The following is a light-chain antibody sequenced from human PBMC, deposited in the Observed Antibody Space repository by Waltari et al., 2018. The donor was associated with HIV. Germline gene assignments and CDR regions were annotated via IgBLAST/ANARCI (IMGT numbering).Light chain of an antibody. CDR1: RSNIGSNT. Sequence: QSVLTQPPSASGTPGQRVTISCSGSRSNIGSNTVSWYQQLPGTAPKLFIYSNNQRPSGVPDRFAGSKSGTSASLAISGLQSEDEADYCCAAWDDSLNGWVFGGGTKLTVV. CDR2: SNN. CDR3: AAWDDSLNGWV. V-gene: IGLV1-44*01. J-gene: IGLJ3*02.